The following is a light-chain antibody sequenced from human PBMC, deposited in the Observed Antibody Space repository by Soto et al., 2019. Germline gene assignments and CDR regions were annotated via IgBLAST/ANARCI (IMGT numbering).Light chain of an antibody. J-gene: IGKJ1*01. Sequence: ESVLRQSPGTLSLSPGERATLSCRASQSVSSSYLAWHQQKPGQAPRLLIYGASSRATGIPDRFSGSGSGTDFTLTISRLEPEDFAVYYCQQYGSSPWTFGQGTKVDIK. CDR2: GAS. V-gene: IGKV3-20*01. CDR1: QSVSSSY. CDR3: QQYGSSPWT.